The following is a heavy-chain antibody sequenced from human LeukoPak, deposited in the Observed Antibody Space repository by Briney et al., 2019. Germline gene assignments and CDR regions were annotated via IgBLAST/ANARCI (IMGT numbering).Heavy chain of an antibody. J-gene: IGHJ6*03. Sequence: ASVKVSCKASGYTFTSYGISWVRQAPGQGLEWMGWISAYNGNTNYAQKRQGRVTMTTDTSTSTAYMELRSLRSDDTAVYYCARGVVVIHGYYYYYMDVWGKGTTVTVSS. CDR2: ISAYNGNT. CDR1: GYTFTSYG. CDR3: ARGVVVIHGYYYYYMDV. D-gene: IGHD3-22*01. V-gene: IGHV1-18*01.